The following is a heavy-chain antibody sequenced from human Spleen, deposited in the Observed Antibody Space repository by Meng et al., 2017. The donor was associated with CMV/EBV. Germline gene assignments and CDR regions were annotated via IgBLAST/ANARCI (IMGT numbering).Heavy chain of an antibody. D-gene: IGHD2-2*01. V-gene: IGHV1-2*02. CDR1: GYTFIGYY. CDR3: ARERYLVPAASPDYYYGMDV. Sequence: ASVKVSCKASGYTFIGYYMHWVRQAPGQGLEWMGWINPETGDSNYAQKFQGRVTMTRDTFITTAYMEVSRLRSDDTAVYYCARERYLVPAASPDYYYGMDVWGQGTTVTVSS. J-gene: IGHJ6*02. CDR2: INPETGDS.